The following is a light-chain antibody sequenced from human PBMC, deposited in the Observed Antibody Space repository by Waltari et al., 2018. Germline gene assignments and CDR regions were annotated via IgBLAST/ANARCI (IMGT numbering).Light chain of an antibody. CDR1: ETIDNNF. J-gene: IGKJ1*01. Sequence: EIVLTQFPGTLSLSPGERATLSCRASETIDNNFLAWYQHKPGQAPSLRIYGASRRATDIPDRFSGGGSGTDFTLTISSLEPDDFALYYCQQYGNSPPWTFGQGTKVEIK. CDR3: QQYGNSPPWT. CDR2: GAS. V-gene: IGKV3-20*01.